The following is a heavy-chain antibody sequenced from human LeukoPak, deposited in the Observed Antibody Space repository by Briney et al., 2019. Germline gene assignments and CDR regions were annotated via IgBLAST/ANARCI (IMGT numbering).Heavy chain of an antibody. CDR1: GFTFSSYS. CDR3: AKDRPWSH. CDR2: ISSSSSYI. J-gene: IGHJ4*02. V-gene: IGHV3-21*04. Sequence: GGSLRLSCAASGFTFSSYSMNWVRQAPGKGLEWVSSISSSSSYIYYADSVKGRFTISRDNSKNTLYLQMNSLRAEDTAVYYCAKDRPWSHWGQGTLVTVSS. D-gene: IGHD2-8*02.